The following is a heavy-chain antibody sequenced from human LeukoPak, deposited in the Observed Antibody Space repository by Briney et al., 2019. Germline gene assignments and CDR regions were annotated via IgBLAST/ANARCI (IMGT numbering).Heavy chain of an antibody. Sequence: GGSLRLSCVASGFTFSTFWMHWVRQVPGKGLLWVSRVSGDGSSTKYADSLKGRFTISRDNAKNTLYLQMNSLRAEDTAVYYCAKDNRGRYGDRQTYYFDYWGQGTLVTVSS. CDR2: VSGDGSST. CDR1: GFTFSTFW. D-gene: IGHD4-17*01. V-gene: IGHV3-74*03. J-gene: IGHJ4*02. CDR3: AKDNRGRYGDRQTYYFDY.